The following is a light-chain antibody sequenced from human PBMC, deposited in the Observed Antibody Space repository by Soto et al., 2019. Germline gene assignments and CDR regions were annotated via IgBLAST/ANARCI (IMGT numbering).Light chain of an antibody. J-gene: IGLJ1*01. CDR2: DVS. V-gene: IGLV2-14*01. Sequence: QSALTQPASVSGSPGQSITISCTGTSSDVGDYNYVSWYQQHPGKAPKLMIFDVSNRPSGVSNRFSGSKSGNTASLTISGLQAEDEAEYYCSSYTSSSPRVFGTGTKLTVL. CDR1: SSDVGDYNY. CDR3: SSYTSSSPRV.